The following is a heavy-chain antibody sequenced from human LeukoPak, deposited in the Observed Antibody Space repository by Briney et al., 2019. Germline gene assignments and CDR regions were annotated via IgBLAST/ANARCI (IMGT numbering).Heavy chain of an antibody. J-gene: IGHJ4*02. D-gene: IGHD3-22*01. V-gene: IGHV4-31*03. CDR2: IHPSGML. CDR1: GASFNSDDQY. CDR3: SRGLDSRKLGY. Sequence: SETLSLTCTVAGASFNSDDQYWNWIRQSPGKGLEWIGSIHPSGMLYNNPSLESRVTMSRDTSKNQFSLNLNSVTAADTAVYFCSRGLDSRKLGYWGQGILVTVPS.